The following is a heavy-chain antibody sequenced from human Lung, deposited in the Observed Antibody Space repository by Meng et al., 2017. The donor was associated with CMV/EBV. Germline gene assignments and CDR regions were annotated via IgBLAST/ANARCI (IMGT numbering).Heavy chain of an antibody. CDR1: DGSMNNYC. J-gene: IGHJ4*02. V-gene: IGHV4-4*07. CDR2: SSTTGSI. CDR3: ARAVADTANFDY. D-gene: IGHD2-15*01. Sequence: VQLQWSGPGLLKASATPSLTCTASDGSMNNYCCRWIRKSAAKVPEWIERSSTTGSIHYNPSLTSRATLSVDTSKNQIPPQLSAGTASYTAVYYCARAVADTANFDYWGQGTLVTVSS.